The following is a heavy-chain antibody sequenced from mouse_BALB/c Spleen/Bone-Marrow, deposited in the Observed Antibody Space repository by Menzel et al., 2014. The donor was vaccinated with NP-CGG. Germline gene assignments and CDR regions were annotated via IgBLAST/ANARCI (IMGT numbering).Heavy chain of an antibody. CDR3: VRHKNYYAMDY. J-gene: IGHJ4*01. CDR2: ITNGGDNT. V-gene: IGHV5-12-1*01. CDR1: GFAFSRYD. Sequence: EVKLVESGGGLVKPGGSLKLSCAASGFAFSRYDTSWVRQTPEKRLEWVAYITNGGDNTYYPDTVKGRFTISRDNAKNTLYRQMSSLKSEDTAMYYCVRHKNYYAMDYWGQGTSVTVSS.